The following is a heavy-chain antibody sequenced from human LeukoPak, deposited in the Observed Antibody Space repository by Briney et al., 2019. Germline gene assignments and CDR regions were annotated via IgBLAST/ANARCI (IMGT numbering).Heavy chain of an antibody. J-gene: IGHJ6*03. CDR2: MNPNSGNT. V-gene: IGHV1-8*01. Sequence: ASVKVSCKASGYTFTSYDINWVRQATGQGLEWMGWMNPNSGNTGYAQKFQGRVTMTRNTSISTAYMELSSPRSEDTAVYYCARTYRGIAVAGTNYYYYMDVWGKGTTVTVSS. CDR1: GYTFTSYD. D-gene: IGHD6-19*01. CDR3: ARTYRGIAVAGTNYYYYMDV.